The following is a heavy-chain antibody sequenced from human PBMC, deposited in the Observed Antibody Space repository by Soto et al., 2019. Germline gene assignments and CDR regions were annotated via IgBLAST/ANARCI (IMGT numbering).Heavy chain of an antibody. J-gene: IGHJ6*02. CDR1: GGSISSSSYY. D-gene: IGHD6-19*01. V-gene: IGHV4-39*01. CDR2: IYYSGST. CDR3: ARPGIAVAGTDYYYGMDV. Sequence: QLQLQESGPGLVKPSETLSLTCTVSGGSISSSSYYWGWIRQPPGKGLEWIGSIYYSGSTYYNPSLKRRVTISVDTSKNQFSLKLSSVTAADTAVYYCARPGIAVAGTDYYYGMDVWGQGTTVTVSS.